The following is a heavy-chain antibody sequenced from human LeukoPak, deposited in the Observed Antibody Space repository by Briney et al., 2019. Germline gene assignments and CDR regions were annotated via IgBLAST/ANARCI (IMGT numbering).Heavy chain of an antibody. V-gene: IGHV1-69*13. CDR3: ARVRTIGYYYYYMDV. J-gene: IGHJ6*03. CDR1: GGTFSSYA. D-gene: IGHD3-16*01. Sequence: SVKVSCKASGGTFSSYAISWVRQAPGQGLEWMGGIIPIFGTANYAQKFQGRVTITADESTSTAYMELSRLRSDDTAVYYCARVRTIGYYYYYMDVWGKGTTVTVSS. CDR2: IIPIFGTA.